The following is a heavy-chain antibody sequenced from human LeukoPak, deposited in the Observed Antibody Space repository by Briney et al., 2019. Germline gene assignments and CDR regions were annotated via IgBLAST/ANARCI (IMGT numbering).Heavy chain of an antibody. CDR3: ARDAPTYYYDSSGYYEY. CDR1: GFTFSSYA. V-gene: IGHV3-30-3*01. Sequence: GGSLRLSCAASGFTFSSYAMHWVRQAPGKGLEWVAVISYDGSNKYYADSVKGRFTISRDNSKNTLYLQMNSLRAEDTAVYYCARDAPTYYYDSSGYYEYWGQGTLVTVSS. CDR2: ISYDGSNK. D-gene: IGHD3-22*01. J-gene: IGHJ4*02.